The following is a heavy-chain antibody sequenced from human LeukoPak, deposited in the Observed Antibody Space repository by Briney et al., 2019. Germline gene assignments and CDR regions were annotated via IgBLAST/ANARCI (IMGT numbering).Heavy chain of an antibody. D-gene: IGHD5-12*01. V-gene: IGHV4-61*02. CDR1: GGSISSGSYY. CDR2: IYTSGST. CDR3: ARAGRGVAPNFDS. Sequence: SETLSLTCTVSGGSISSGSYYWSWIRQPAGKGLEWIGRIYTSGSTNYNPSLKSRVTISVDTSKNQFSLRLSSVTAADTAVYYCARAGRGVAPNFDSWGQGTLVTVSS. J-gene: IGHJ4*02.